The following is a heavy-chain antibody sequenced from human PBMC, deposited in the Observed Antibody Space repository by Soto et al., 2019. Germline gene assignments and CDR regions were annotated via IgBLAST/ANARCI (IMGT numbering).Heavy chain of an antibody. D-gene: IGHD3-22*01. CDR2: ISAAGDRT. V-gene: IGHV3-23*01. CDR1: GFTFSNYA. J-gene: IGHJ3*02. CDR3: VKPREVVSVNDAFDI. Sequence: EVQLLESGGGLVQPGGSLRLSCAASGFTFSNYAMNWVRQTPLKGLEWVSGISAAGDRTFYADSMKGRFTVSRDNSKNALHLQMNSLSADDTAVYYCVKPREVVSVNDAFDIWGQGTIVTVSS.